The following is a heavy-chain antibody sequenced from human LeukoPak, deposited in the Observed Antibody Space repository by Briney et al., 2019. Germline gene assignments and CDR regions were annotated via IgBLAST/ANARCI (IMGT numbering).Heavy chain of an antibody. J-gene: IGHJ6*03. CDR2: IYYSGST. D-gene: IGHD2-2*01. CDR1: GGSISSYY. Sequence: PSETLTLTCTVSGGSISSYYWSWIRQPPGKGLEWIGYIYYSGSTNYNPSLKSRVTISVDTSKNQFSLKLSSVAAADTAVYYCAGSTSRRGGYYYYYYMDVWGEGTTVTVSS. CDR3: AGSTSRRGGYYYYYYMDV. V-gene: IGHV4-59*08.